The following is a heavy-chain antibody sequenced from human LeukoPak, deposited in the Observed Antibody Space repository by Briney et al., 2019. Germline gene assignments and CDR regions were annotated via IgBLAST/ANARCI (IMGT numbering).Heavy chain of an antibody. V-gene: IGHV1-2*04. J-gene: IGHJ4*02. CDR1: GYTFTGYY. CDR2: INPNSGGT. D-gene: IGHD6-19*01. Sequence: ASVKVSCKASGYTFTGYYMHWVRQAPGQGLEWMGWINPNSGGTNYAQKFQGWVTMTRDTSISTAYMELSRLRSDDTAVYYCATGIAVAGLSFDYWGQGTLVTVSS. CDR3: ATGIAVAGLSFDY.